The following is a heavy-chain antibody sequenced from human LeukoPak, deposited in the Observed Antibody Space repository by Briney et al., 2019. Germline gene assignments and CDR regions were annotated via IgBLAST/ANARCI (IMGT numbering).Heavy chain of an antibody. CDR3: ARASGSSAVPFDY. CDR1: GYTFTSNY. D-gene: IGHD3-10*01. CDR2: IAPSSGTT. V-gene: IGHV1-46*01. Sequence: ASVKVSCKASGYTFTSNYMHWVRQAPGQGLEWMGVIAPSSGTTSYAQKFQGRVTMTRDTSTSTLYMELSSLTSEDTAVYYCARASGSSAVPFDYWGQGTLVTVSS. J-gene: IGHJ4*02.